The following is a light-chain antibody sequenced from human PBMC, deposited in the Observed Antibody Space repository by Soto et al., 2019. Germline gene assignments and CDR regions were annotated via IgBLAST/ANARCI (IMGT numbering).Light chain of an antibody. CDR1: SSNIGAGYE. CDR3: QSYGSSLSGYV. V-gene: IGLV1-40*01. Sequence: QSVLTQPPSVSEAPGQRVTISCTGSSSNIGAGYEAHWYQQVPGTAPKLLIYEHNNRPSGVPDRFSGSKSVTSASLAITGLPAEDEAEYYCQSYGSSLSGYVFGTGTKLTVL. CDR2: EHN. J-gene: IGLJ1*01.